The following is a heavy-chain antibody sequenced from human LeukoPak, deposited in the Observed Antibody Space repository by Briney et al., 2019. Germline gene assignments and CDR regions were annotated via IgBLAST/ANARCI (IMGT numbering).Heavy chain of an antibody. V-gene: IGHV3-30*18. CDR1: GFTFSSYG. J-gene: IGHJ4*02. CDR2: ISYDGSNK. D-gene: IGHD3-3*01. CDR3: AKDRGAEDFWSGYTPLRYYFDY. Sequence: GGSLRLSCAASGFTFSSYGMHWVRQAPGKGLEWVAVISYDGSNKYYADSVKGRFTISRDNSKNTLYLQMNSLRAEDTAVYYCAKDRGAEDFWSGYTPLRYYFDYWGQGTLVTVSS.